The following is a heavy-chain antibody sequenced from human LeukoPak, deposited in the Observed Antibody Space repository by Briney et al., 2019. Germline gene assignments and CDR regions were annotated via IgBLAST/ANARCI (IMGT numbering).Heavy chain of an antibody. Sequence: PSETLSLTCAVYGGSFSGYYWSWIRQPPGKGLEWIGEINHSGSTNYNPSLKSRVTISVDTSKNQFSLKLSSVTAADTAVYYCASSRRIFGVVIIPTGWFDPWGQGTLVTVSS. J-gene: IGHJ5*02. D-gene: IGHD3-3*01. CDR2: INHSGST. CDR3: ASSRRIFGVVIIPTGWFDP. V-gene: IGHV4-34*01. CDR1: GGSFSGYY.